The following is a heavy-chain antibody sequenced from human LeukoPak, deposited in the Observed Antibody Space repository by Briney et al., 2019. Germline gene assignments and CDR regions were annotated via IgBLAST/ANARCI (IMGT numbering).Heavy chain of an antibody. D-gene: IGHD5-18*01. Sequence: ETLSLTCTVSGGSVSSGSYYWSWVRQAPGKGLEWVSAISGSGGSTYYADSVKGRFTISRDNSKNTLYLQMNSLRAEDTAVYYCAKVGKEYSYGDFDYWGQGTLVTVSS. CDR1: GGSVSSGSYY. J-gene: IGHJ4*02. CDR2: ISGSGGST. CDR3: AKVGKEYSYGDFDY. V-gene: IGHV3-23*01.